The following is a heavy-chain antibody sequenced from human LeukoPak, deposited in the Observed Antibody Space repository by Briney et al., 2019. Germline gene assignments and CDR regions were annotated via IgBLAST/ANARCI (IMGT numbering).Heavy chain of an antibody. D-gene: IGHD3-10*01. Sequence: ASVKVSCKASGGTFSSYTISWVRQAPGQGLEWMGRIIPILGIANYAQKFQGRVTITADKSTSTAYMELSSLRSEDTAVYYCASAPGSGSYYGDDAFDIWGQGTMVTVSS. V-gene: IGHV1-69*02. CDR2: IIPILGIA. CDR3: ASAPGSGSYYGDDAFDI. J-gene: IGHJ3*02. CDR1: GGTFSSYT.